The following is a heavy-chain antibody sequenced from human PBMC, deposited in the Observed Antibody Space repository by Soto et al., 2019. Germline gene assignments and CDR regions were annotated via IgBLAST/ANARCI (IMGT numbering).Heavy chain of an antibody. Sequence: EVQLVESGGGLVQPGGSLRLSCAASGFTFSTYWMHWVRQAPGKGLVWVSRINSDGSSTTYADSVKGRFTISRDNAKNTLYLQMSSLRAEDSAVYYCARVAGVNGDYVNWFDPWGQGTLVTVSS. J-gene: IGHJ5*02. CDR2: INSDGSST. V-gene: IGHV3-74*01. D-gene: IGHD4-17*01. CDR3: ARVAGVNGDYVNWFDP. CDR1: GFTFSTYW.